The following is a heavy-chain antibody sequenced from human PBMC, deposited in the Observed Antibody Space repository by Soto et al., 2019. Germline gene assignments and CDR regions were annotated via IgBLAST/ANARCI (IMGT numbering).Heavy chain of an antibody. Sequence: GGSLRLSCAASGFTFSSYGMHWVRQAPGKGLEWVAVIWYDGSNKYYADSVKGRFTISRDNSKNTLYLQMNSLRAEDTAVYYCARDLRVAAAGIMDVWGKGTTVTVSS. J-gene: IGHJ6*04. CDR2: IWYDGSNK. D-gene: IGHD6-13*01. CDR1: GFTFSSYG. V-gene: IGHV3-33*01. CDR3: ARDLRVAAAGIMDV.